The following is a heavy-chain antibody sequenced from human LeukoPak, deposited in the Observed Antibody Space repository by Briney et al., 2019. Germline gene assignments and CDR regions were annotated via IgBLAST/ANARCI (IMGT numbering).Heavy chain of an antibody. D-gene: IGHD7-27*01. Sequence: PGGSLRLSCAASGFTFSSYWMSWVRQAPGKGLEWVAVISYDGSKDYHADSVKGRFTISRDNSKNTLYLQMNSPRAEDTAVYYCTKDLLFSNWGSRGLDVWGQGTTVTVSS. V-gene: IGHV3-30*18. J-gene: IGHJ6*02. CDR3: TKDLLFSNWGSRGLDV. CDR2: ISYDGSKD. CDR1: GFTFSSYW.